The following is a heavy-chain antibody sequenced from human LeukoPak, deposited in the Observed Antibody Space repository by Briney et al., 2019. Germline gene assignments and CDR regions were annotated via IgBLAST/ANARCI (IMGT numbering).Heavy chain of an antibody. Sequence: PGGSLRLSCAASGFTVSSNYMSWVRQAPGKGLEWVSVIYNTGSTFYADSVKGRFTISRDSSKNTVYLQMNSLRGEDTAVYYCACHYYGSATPGHWGQGTLVTVSS. CDR2: IYNTGST. CDR1: GFTVSSNY. J-gene: IGHJ4*02. D-gene: IGHD3-10*01. V-gene: IGHV3-66*04. CDR3: ACHYYGSATPGH.